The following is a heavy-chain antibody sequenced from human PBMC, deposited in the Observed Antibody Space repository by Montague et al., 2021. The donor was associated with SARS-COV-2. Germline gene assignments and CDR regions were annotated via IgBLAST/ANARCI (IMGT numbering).Heavy chain of an antibody. CDR2: IYYSGST. CDR1: GGSISSSSYY. V-gene: IGHV4-39*07. Sequence: SETLSLTCTVSGGSISSSSYYWGWIRQPPGKGLEWIGSIYYSGSTYYNPSLKSRVTISVDTSKNQFSLKLSSVTAADTAVYYCARVGRQQLGRLSGMDVWGQGTTVTVSS. D-gene: IGHD6-13*01. J-gene: IGHJ6*02. CDR3: ARVGRQQLGRLSGMDV.